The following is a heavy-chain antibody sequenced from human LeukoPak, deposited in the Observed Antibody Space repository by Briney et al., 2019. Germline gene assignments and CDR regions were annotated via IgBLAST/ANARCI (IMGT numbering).Heavy chain of an antibody. D-gene: IGHD3-9*01. CDR1: GGSISTYY. Sequence: PSETLSLTCTVSGGSISTYYWSWIRQPPGKGLEWIGYIYYSGDTNYNPSLKSRVTVSVDTSKNQFSLKLSSVTAADTAVYYCARMPDILTGLDSWGQGTLVTVSS. V-gene: IGHV4-59*01. J-gene: IGHJ4*02. CDR3: ARMPDILTGLDS. CDR2: IYYSGDT.